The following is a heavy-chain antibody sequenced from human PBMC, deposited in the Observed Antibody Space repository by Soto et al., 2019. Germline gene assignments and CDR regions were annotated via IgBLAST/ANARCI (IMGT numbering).Heavy chain of an antibody. CDR2: IFYSGTT. Sequence: QVQLQESGPGLVKPSQTLSLTCTVSGGSISSGGYYWSWIRQHPGKGLEWIGYIFYSGTTYYNPSLNSRLTISVEASKNQFSLKLSSVTAADPAVYYCARSVDPWGQGTLVTVSS. CDR1: GGSISSGGYY. CDR3: ARSVDP. J-gene: IGHJ5*02. V-gene: IGHV4-31*03.